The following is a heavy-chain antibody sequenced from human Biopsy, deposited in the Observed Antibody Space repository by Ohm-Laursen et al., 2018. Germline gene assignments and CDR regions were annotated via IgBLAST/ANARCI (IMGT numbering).Heavy chain of an antibody. Sequence: LRLSCSASGFTFSNFNMNWFRQAPGEGLEWVSYISSSSESIYYADSVKGRFTISRDNAKNSLYLQMNSLRAEDTAVYYCARAYPPPGRRLVVVAGDFDCWGQGTRVTVSS. V-gene: IGHV3-21*05. CDR1: GFTFSNFN. J-gene: IGHJ4*02. CDR2: ISSSSESI. D-gene: IGHD2-15*01. CDR3: ARAYPPPGRRLVVVAGDFDC.